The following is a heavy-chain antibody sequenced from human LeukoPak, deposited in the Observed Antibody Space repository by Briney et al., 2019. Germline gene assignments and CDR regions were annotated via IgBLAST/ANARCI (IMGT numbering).Heavy chain of an antibody. J-gene: IGHJ4*02. Sequence: PGGSLRLSCAASGFSFSNAWMTWVRQAPGKGLEWVGRIKSKADGGTTDYAAPVKGGFTISRDDSKNTLYLQMNSLKTEDTAVYYCTTELDYSSGWFDYWGQGTLVTVSS. CDR3: TTELDYSSGWFDY. D-gene: IGHD6-19*01. V-gene: IGHV3-15*01. CDR2: IKSKADGGTT. CDR1: GFSFSNAW.